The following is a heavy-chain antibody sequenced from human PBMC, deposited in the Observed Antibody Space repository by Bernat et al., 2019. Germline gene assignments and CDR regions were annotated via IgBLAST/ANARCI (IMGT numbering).Heavy chain of an antibody. CDR1: GGSISSGGYS. Sequence: QLQLQESGSGLVKPSQTLSLTCAVSGGSISSGGYSWSWIRQPPGKGLEWIGYIYHSGSTYYNPSLKSRVTISVDRSKNQFSLKLSYVTAADTAVYYCAGTTVTIATLRAYAFDIWGQGTMVTVSS. J-gene: IGHJ3*02. D-gene: IGHD4-17*01. CDR3: AGTTVTIATLRAYAFDI. CDR2: IYHSGST. V-gene: IGHV4-30-2*01.